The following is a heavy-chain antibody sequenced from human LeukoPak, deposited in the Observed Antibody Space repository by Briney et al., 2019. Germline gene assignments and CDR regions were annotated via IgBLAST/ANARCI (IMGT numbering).Heavy chain of an antibody. CDR1: GFTFSSYA. V-gene: IGHV3-30*14. CDR3: ARANGGGGSYYYYYYYMDV. J-gene: IGHJ6*03. Sequence: PGGSLRLSCAASGFTFSSYAMHWVRQAPGKGLEWVAVISYDGSNKYYADSVKGRFTISRDNSKNTLYLQMNSLRAEDTAVYYCARANGGGGSYYYYYYYMDVWGKGTTVTISS. CDR2: ISYDGSNK. D-gene: IGHD4-23*01.